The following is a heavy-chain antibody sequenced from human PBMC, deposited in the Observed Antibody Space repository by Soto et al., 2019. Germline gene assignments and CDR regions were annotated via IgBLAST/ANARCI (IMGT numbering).Heavy chain of an antibody. V-gene: IGHV3-74*03. CDR1: KFSFNNYW. J-gene: IGHJ4*02. Sequence: GGSLRLSCAASKFSFNNYWMHWVRQVPGKGPVWVSRINHDGSRTEYADSVKGRFTISRDNTKNTLYLQMNSLRVEDTAVYYCAKDLGLGVIAGYPHDCWGQGTLVTVSS. CDR3: AKDLGLGVIAGYPHDC. CDR2: INHDGSRT. D-gene: IGHD3-9*01.